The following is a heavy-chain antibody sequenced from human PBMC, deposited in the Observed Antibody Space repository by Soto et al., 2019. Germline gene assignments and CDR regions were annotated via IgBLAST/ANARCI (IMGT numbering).Heavy chain of an antibody. V-gene: IGHV3-33*01. J-gene: IGHJ4*02. CDR3: ARDLGAFNYGSAYFDY. D-gene: IGHD3-10*01. CDR1: GFTFSTYG. CDR2: IWYDGSNQ. Sequence: GGSLRLSCAPSGFTFSTYGMHWVRQAPGKGLEWVAVIWYDGSNQYYADSVKGRFTISRDNPKNMLYLQMNSLRAEDTAVYYCARDLGAFNYGSAYFDYWGQGTPVTVSS.